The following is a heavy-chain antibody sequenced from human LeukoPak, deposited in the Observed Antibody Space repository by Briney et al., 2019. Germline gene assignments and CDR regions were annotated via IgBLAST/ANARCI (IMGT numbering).Heavy chain of an antibody. J-gene: IGHJ6*02. D-gene: IGHD6-19*01. CDR1: GFTFSSYW. CDR3: AKSVHSSGWDTYYYYGMDV. V-gene: IGHV3-23*01. CDR2: MSASGYST. Sequence: GGSLRLSCAASGFTFSSYWMSWVRQAPGKGLEWVSAMSASGYSTYYADSVKGRFTISRDNSKNTLYLQMNSLRADDTAVYYCAKSVHSSGWDTYYYYGMDVWGQGTTVTVSS.